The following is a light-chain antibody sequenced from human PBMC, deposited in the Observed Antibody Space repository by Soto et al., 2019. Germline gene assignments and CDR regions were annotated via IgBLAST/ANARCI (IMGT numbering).Light chain of an antibody. CDR2: RDR. V-gene: IGLV3-1*01. J-gene: IGLJ1*01. Sequence: SYELSQPPSVSVSPGRKSSITCSGEKMGEKYVCWYQQKPGQSPVLVIYRDRQRPAGLPERFFAFKYGNTATLTISGTQAMDEADYYWQAWESSTSYVFGPGTKLTVL. CDR3: QAWESSTSYV. CDR1: KMGEKY.